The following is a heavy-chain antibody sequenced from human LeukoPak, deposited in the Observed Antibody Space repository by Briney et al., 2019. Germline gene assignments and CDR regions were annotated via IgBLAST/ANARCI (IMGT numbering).Heavy chain of an antibody. J-gene: IGHJ6*02. Sequence: ASVKVSCKASGYTFTSYAMDWVRQAPGQGLEWMGWINTNTGNPTYAQGFTGRFVFSLDTSVSTAYLQISSLKAEDTAVYYCASVTIPHYYYGMDVWGQGTTVTVSS. CDR1: GYTFTSYA. CDR3: ASVTIPHYYYGMDV. CDR2: INTNTGNP. D-gene: IGHD4-17*01. V-gene: IGHV7-4-1*02.